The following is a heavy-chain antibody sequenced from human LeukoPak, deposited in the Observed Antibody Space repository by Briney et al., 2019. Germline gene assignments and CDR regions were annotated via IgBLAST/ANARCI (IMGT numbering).Heavy chain of an antibody. V-gene: IGHV3-30*18. D-gene: IGHD3-22*01. CDR3: AKRGDSSGYAFDI. Sequence: GGSLRLSCAASGFTFRSYGMHWVRQAPGKGLEGVAALSYDGSNKYYADSVKGRFTISRDNYKNTLYLQMNSLRAEDTAVYYCAKRGDSSGYAFDIWGQGTMVTVSS. J-gene: IGHJ3*02. CDR2: LSYDGSNK. CDR1: GFTFRSYG.